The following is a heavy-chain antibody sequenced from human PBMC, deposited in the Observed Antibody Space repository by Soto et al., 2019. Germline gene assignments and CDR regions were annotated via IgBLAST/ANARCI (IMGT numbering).Heavy chain of an antibody. CDR3: AKDRGITVKAGDAFDV. J-gene: IGHJ3*01. Sequence: EVQLMESGGGLVQPGGSLRLSCASSGFTLSMSAVNWVRQAPGKGLEWVSYISDSGDRTYYADSVKGRFTISRDRSKNTVSLKMDSLGAEDTAVYYGAKDRGITVKAGDAFDVWGQGTKATVSS. D-gene: IGHD3-16*02. CDR1: GFTLSMSA. CDR2: ISDSGDRT. V-gene: IGHV3-23*01.